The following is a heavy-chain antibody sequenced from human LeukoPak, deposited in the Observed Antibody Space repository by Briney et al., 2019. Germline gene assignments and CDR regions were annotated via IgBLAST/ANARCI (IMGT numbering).Heavy chain of an antibody. CDR3: ARNFGGGDRSGPFY. J-gene: IGHJ4*02. Sequence: ASVKVSCKASGYTFTGYYMHWVRQAPGQGLEWMGWINPNSGGTNYAQKFQGRVTMTRDTSISTAYMELSRLRSDDTAFYYCARNFGGGDRSGPFYWGQGTLVTVSS. CDR2: INPNSGGT. CDR1: GYTFTGYY. V-gene: IGHV1-2*02. D-gene: IGHD3-22*01.